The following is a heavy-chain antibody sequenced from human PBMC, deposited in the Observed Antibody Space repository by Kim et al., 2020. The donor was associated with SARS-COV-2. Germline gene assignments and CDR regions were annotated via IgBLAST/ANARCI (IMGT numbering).Heavy chain of an antibody. J-gene: IGHJ6*02. V-gene: IGHV3-74*01. D-gene: IGHD6-13*01. CDR1: GFTFSSYW. CDR2: INSDGSST. Sequence: GGSLRLSCAASGFTFSSYWMHWVRQAPGKGLVWVSRINSDGSSTSYADSVKGRFTISRDNAKNTLYVQMNSLRAEDTAVYYCARANRIAAAGLAQAHYYYYGMDVWGQGTTVTVSS. CDR3: ARANRIAAAGLAQAHYYYYGMDV.